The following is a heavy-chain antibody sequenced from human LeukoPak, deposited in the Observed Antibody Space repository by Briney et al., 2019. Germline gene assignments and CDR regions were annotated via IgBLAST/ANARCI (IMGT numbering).Heavy chain of an antibody. CDR1: GFTFSNAW. CDR2: IKSKADGGTT. J-gene: IGHJ4*02. D-gene: IGHD3-22*01. CDR3: STTYYYDSSEGY. V-gene: IGHV3-15*07. Sequence: GGSLRLSCAASGFTFSNAWMNWVRQAPGKGLEWVGRIKSKADGGTTDYAAPVKGRFTISRDDSKNTLYLQMNSLKTEDTAVYYCSTTYYYDSSEGYWGQGTLVTVSS.